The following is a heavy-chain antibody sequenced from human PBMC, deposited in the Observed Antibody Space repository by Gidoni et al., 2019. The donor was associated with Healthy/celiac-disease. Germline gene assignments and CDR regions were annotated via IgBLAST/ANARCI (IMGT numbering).Heavy chain of an antibody. J-gene: IGHJ3*02. V-gene: IGHV1-69*06. D-gene: IGHD3-10*01. CDR1: GGTFGSYA. CDR3: ARVGAMTADAFDI. Sequence: QVQLVQSGAGVKKPGSSVKVSCKDSGGTFGSYAISWVRQATGQGLEWMGGIIPIFGTANYAQKFQGRVTITADKSTSTAYMELSSLRSEDTAVYYCARVGAMTADAFDIWGQGTMVTVSS. CDR2: IIPIFGTA.